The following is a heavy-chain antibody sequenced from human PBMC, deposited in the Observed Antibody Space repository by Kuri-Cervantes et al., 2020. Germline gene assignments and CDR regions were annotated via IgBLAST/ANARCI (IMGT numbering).Heavy chain of an antibody. D-gene: IGHD3-3*01. CDR3: ARVTSASDYDFWSGYYPPDAFDI. J-gene: IGHJ3*02. CDR2: IYYSGST. Sequence: SETLSLTCTVSGGSISSGDYYWSWVRQPPGKGLEWIGYIYYSGSTYYNPSLKSLVTISVDTSKNQFSLKLSSVTAADTAVYYCARVTSASDYDFWSGYYPPDAFDIWGQGTMVTVSS. V-gene: IGHV4-31*01. CDR1: GGSISSGDYY.